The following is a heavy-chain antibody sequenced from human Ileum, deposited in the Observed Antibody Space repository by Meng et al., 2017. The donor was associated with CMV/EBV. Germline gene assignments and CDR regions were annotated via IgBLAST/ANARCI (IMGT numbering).Heavy chain of an antibody. CDR3: AHLNGTKWYYYDR. J-gene: IGHJ4*02. D-gene: IGHD2-15*01. V-gene: IGHV2-5*01. Sequence: GPTLVKPTQTLTLTCTFSGFSLTTSGVAVGWIRQPPGEALEWLAHVYWNDNKYYSTSLKSRLTITKDTSKNQVVLTMTNVDPEDTATYYCAHLNGTKWYYYDRWGQGTLVTVSS. CDR2: VYWNDNK. CDR1: GFSLTTSGVA.